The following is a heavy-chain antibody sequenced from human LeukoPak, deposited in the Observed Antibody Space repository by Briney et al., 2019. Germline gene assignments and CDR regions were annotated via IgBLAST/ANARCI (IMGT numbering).Heavy chain of an antibody. J-gene: IGHJ4*02. CDR2: IRYDGSNK. Sequence: GGSLRLSCAASGFTFSSYGMHWVRQAPGKGLEWVAFIRYDGSNKYYADPVKGRFTISRDNSKNTLYLQMNSLRAEDTAVYYCRYYYDSSGYHPFDYWGQGTLVTVSS. D-gene: IGHD3-22*01. V-gene: IGHV3-30*02. CDR1: GFTFSSYG. CDR3: RYYYDSSGYHPFDY.